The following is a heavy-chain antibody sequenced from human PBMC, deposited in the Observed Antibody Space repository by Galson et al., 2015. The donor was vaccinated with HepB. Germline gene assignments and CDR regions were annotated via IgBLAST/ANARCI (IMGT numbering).Heavy chain of an antibody. D-gene: IGHD4-17*01. CDR2: IYPGDSDT. CDR1: GYSFTSYW. J-gene: IGHJ4*02. Sequence: QSGAEVKKPGESLKISCKGSGYSFTSYWIGWVRQMPGKGLEWMGIIYPGDSDTRYSPSFQGQVTISADKSISTAYLQWSSLKASDTAMYYCATSPITVTIREYFDYWGQGTLVTVSS. CDR3: ATSPITVTIREYFDY. V-gene: IGHV5-51*01.